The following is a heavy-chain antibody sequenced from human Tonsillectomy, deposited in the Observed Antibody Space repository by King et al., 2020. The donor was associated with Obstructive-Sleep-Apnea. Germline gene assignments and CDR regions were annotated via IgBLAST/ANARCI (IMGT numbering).Heavy chain of an antibody. Sequence: QLVQSGAEMKKPGASVKVSCKASGYTFTGYYMHWVRQAPGQGLEWMGWINPNSGGTNYAQNFQGRVTMTRDTSISTAYMELSRLRSDDTAVYYCASAYCGGDCYSEGYFDYWGQGTLVTVSS. CDR3: ASAYCGGDCYSEGYFDY. D-gene: IGHD2-21*02. V-gene: IGHV1-2*02. CDR1: GYTFTGYY. J-gene: IGHJ4*02. CDR2: INPNSGGT.